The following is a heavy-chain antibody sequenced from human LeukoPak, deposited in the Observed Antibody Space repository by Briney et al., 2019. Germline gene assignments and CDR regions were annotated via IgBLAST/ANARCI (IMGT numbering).Heavy chain of an antibody. V-gene: IGHV4-34*01. CDR1: GGSFSGYY. CDR2: INHSGST. Sequence: SETLSLTCAVYGGSFSGYYWSWIRQPHGKGLEWIGEINHSGSTNYNPSLKSRVTISVDTSKNQFSLKLSSVTAADTAVYYCARERDSYGYFDYWGQGTLVTVSS. CDR3: ARERDSYGYFDY. J-gene: IGHJ4*02. D-gene: IGHD5-18*01.